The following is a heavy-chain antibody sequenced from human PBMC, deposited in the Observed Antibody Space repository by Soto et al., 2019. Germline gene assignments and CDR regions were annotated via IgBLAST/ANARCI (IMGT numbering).Heavy chain of an antibody. D-gene: IGHD3-16*01. CDR2: IYYSGST. J-gene: IGHJ6*02. CDR3: ARHRDLRYYYSYGMDV. CDR1: GGSISSSSYY. Sequence: SETLSLTCTVSGGSISSSSYYWGWIRQPPGKGLEWIGSIYYSGSTYYNPSLKSRVTISVDTSKNQFSLKLSSVTAADTAVYYCARHRDLRYYYSYGMDVWGQGTTVTVYS. V-gene: IGHV4-39*01.